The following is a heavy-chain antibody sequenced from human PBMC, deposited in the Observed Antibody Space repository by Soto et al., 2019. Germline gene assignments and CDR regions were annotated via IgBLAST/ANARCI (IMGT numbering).Heavy chain of an antibody. CDR3: ARETSSGWYPLDGMDV. CDR2: IYYSGST. CDR1: GVSISSYY. D-gene: IGHD6-19*01. V-gene: IGHV4-59*01. Sequence: SETLSLTCTVSGVSISSYYWSWIRQPPGKGLEWIGYIYYSGSTNYNPSLKSRVTISVDTSKDQFSLKLSSVTAADTAVYYCARETSSGWYPLDGMDVWGQGTTVTVSS. J-gene: IGHJ6*02.